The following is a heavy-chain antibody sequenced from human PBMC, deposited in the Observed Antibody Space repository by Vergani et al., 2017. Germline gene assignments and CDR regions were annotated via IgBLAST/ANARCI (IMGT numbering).Heavy chain of an antibody. J-gene: IGHJ4*02. Sequence: EVQLVESGGGLVQPGGSLRLSCAASGFTFSSYNFNWVRQAPGKGLEWVSYISASSTSIYYADSLKGRFTVSRDNAKNSLYLQIHSLRVDDTAVYFCAREAGYSTIYFDRWGLGALVTDSS. CDR3: AREAGYSTIYFDR. CDR1: GFTFSSYN. CDR2: ISASSTSI. D-gene: IGHD4-11*01. V-gene: IGHV3-48*01.